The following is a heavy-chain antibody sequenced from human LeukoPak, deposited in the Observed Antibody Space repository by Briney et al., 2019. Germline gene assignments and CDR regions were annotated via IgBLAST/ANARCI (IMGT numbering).Heavy chain of an antibody. Sequence: GRSLRLSCAASGFTFSSYGMHWVRQAPGKGLEWVAVISYDGSNKYYADSVKGRFTISRDNSKNTLYLQMNSLRAEDTAVYYCANSIRSSGRGYSYGYLDYWGQGTLVTVSS. D-gene: IGHD5-18*01. V-gene: IGHV3-30*18. J-gene: IGHJ4*02. CDR1: GFTFSSYG. CDR3: ANSIRSSGRGYSYGYLDY. CDR2: ISYDGSNK.